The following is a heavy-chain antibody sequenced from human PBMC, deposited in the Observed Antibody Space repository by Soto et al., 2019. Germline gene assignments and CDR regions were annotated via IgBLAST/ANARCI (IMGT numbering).Heavy chain of an antibody. J-gene: IGHJ2*01. Sequence: QVQLVQSGAEVKKPGASVKVSCKASGYTFTSYDINWVRQATGQGLEWMGWMNPTSGNTGYAEKFQGSVTMTRNTPTSTAYMELTSLRSEDTAVYYCAVYGVNRYSSFDLWGRGTLFTVSS. CDR3: AVYGVNRYSSFDL. CDR2: MNPTSGNT. V-gene: IGHV1-8*01. CDR1: GYTFTSYD. D-gene: IGHD4-17*01.